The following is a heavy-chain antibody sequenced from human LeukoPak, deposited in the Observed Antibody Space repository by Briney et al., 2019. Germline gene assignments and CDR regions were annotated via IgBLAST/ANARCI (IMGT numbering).Heavy chain of an antibody. D-gene: IGHD3-10*01. Sequence: SETLSLTCTVSGGSISSSSYYWDWIRQPPGKGLEWIGSIYYSGSTYYNPSLKSRVTISVDTSKNQFSLKLSSVSAADTAVYYCARVNMVRGANFDYWGQGTLVTVSS. V-gene: IGHV4-39*07. CDR1: GGSISSSSYY. CDR2: IYYSGST. J-gene: IGHJ4*02. CDR3: ARVNMVRGANFDY.